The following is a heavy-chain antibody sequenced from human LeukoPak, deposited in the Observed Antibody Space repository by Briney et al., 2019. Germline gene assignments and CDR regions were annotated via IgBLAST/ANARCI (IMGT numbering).Heavy chain of an antibody. Sequence: SETLSLTCTVSGGSISSGGYYWSWIRQHPGKGLEWIGYIYYSGSTYYNPSLKRRVTISVDTSKNQFSLKLSSVTAADTAVYYCARDRFYSSSWTGFDYWGQGTLVTVSS. CDR3: ARDRFYSSSWTGFDY. CDR1: GGSISSGGYY. J-gene: IGHJ4*02. D-gene: IGHD6-13*01. CDR2: IYYSGST. V-gene: IGHV4-31*03.